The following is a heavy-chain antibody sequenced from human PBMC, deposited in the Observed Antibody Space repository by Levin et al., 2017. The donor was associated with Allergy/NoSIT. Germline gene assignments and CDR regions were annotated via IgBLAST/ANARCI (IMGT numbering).Heavy chain of an antibody. J-gene: IGHJ4*02. CDR3: ARDRDGGWYFPDY. CDR2: ISSGSSPI. D-gene: IGHD6-19*01. CDR1: GFTFSTYS. V-gene: IGHV3-48*01. Sequence: PSETLSLTCAASGFTFSTYSMNWVRQAPGKGLEWVSYISSGSSPIYYADSVRGRFTISRDNAKNSLYLQLNSLRAEDTAVYYCARDRDGGWYFPDYWGQGTLVTVSS.